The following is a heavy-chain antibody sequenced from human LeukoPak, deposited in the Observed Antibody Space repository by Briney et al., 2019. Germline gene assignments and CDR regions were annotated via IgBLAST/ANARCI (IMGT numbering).Heavy chain of an antibody. CDR3: AKDRDYVLDY. Sequence: PGGSLGLSCAASGFTFSSYAMSWVRQAPGKGLEWVSAISGSGGSTYYADSVKGRFTISRDNSKNTLYLQMNSQRAEDTAVYYCAKDRDYVLDYWGQGTLVTVSS. D-gene: IGHD4-17*01. CDR1: GFTFSSYA. CDR2: ISGSGGST. V-gene: IGHV3-23*01. J-gene: IGHJ4*02.